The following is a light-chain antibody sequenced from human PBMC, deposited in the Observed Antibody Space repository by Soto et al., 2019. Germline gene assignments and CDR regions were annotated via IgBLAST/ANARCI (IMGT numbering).Light chain of an antibody. CDR2: LNSDGSH. J-gene: IGLJ2*01. Sequence: QLVLTQSPSASASLGASVKLTCTLSSGHSSYVIAWHQQQPEGGPRYLMKLNSDGSHTKGDGIPDRFSGSSSGAERYLTSSSLQSGDEADYYCQTWGTGIVVFGGGTMLAVL. CDR1: SGHSSYV. V-gene: IGLV4-69*01. CDR3: QTWGTGIVV.